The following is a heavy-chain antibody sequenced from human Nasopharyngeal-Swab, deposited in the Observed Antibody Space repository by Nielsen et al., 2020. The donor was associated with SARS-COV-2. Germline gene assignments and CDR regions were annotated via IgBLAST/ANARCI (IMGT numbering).Heavy chain of an antibody. CDR1: GYTFTDYG. J-gene: IGHJ3*02. D-gene: IGHD2-15*01. CDR3: ARERRGGYHDAFDI. V-gene: IGHV1-18*01. CDR2: LSAYNGNT. Sequence: ASVKVSCKASGYTFTDYGISWVRQAPGQGLEWMGWLSAYNGNTNYAQRVQGRVTMTTDISTSTAYMELRSLRSDDTAVYYCARERRGGYHDAFDIWGQGTMVTVSS.